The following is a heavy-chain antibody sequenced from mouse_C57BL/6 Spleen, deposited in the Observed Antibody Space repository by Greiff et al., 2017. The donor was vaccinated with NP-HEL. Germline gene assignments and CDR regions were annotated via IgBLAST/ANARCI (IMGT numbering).Heavy chain of an antibody. J-gene: IGHJ2*01. CDR1: GFTFSDYG. CDR3: ARNYYYGSSYGDYFDY. CDR2: ISSGSSTI. D-gene: IGHD1-1*01. V-gene: IGHV5-17*01. Sequence: EVKLVESGGGLVKPGGSLKLSCAASGFTFSDYGMHWVRQAPEKGLEWVAYISSGSSTIYYADTVKGRFTISRDNAKNTLFLQMTSLRSEDTAMYYCARNYYYGSSYGDYFDYWGQGTTLTVSS.